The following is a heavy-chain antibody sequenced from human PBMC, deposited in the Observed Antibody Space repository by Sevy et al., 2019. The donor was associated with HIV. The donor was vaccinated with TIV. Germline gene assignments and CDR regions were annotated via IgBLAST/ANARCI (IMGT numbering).Heavy chain of an antibody. J-gene: IGHJ6*02. Sequence: GGSLRLSCAASGFTFSSYAMHWVRQAPGKGLEWVAVISYDGSNKYYADSVKGRFTISRDNSKNTLHLQMNSLRAEDMAGYYGAQGTIFGVVAGNYYDYYGMDVWGQGTTVTVSS. CDR3: AQGTIFGVVAGNYYDYYGMDV. V-gene: IGHV3-30-3*01. CDR1: GFTFSSYA. CDR2: ISYDGSNK. D-gene: IGHD3-3*01.